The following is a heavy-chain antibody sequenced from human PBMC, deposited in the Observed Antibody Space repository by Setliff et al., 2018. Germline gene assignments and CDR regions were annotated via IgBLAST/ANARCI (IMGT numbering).Heavy chain of an antibody. J-gene: IGHJ4*02. Sequence: ASVKVSCKTSGYNFITLGINWVRQAPGQGLEWVGWISPYSGKTDYAQKFQDRVIMTIDSATTTAYMELKTLTSDDTAVYYCARGRGPDIVVTIPGDYWGQGTQVTVSS. V-gene: IGHV1-18*01. CDR3: ARGRGPDIVVTIPGDY. CDR1: GYNFITLG. D-gene: IGHD2-15*01. CDR2: ISPYSGKT.